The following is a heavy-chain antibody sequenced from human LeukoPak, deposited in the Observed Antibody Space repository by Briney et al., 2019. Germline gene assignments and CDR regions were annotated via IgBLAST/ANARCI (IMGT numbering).Heavy chain of an antibody. CDR1: GFTFSSYA. CDR2: ISGSGDNT. D-gene: IGHD5-18*01. Sequence: GGSLRLSCAASGFTFSSYAMNWVRQAPGKGLEWVSTISGSGDNTYYTDSVKGRFTVSRDNAKNTLYLQMNSLRAEDTAVYFCVNGYTYGQYWGQGTLVTVSS. J-gene: IGHJ4*02. CDR3: VNGYTYGQY. V-gene: IGHV3-23*01.